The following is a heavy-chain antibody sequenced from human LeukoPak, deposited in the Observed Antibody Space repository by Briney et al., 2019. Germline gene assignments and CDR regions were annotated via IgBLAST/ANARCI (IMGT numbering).Heavy chain of an antibody. CDR1: GGTFSSYA. CDR2: IIPILGIA. J-gene: IGHJ4*02. Sequence: ASVKVSCKASGGTFSSYAISWVRQAPGQGLEWMGRIIPILGIANYAQKFQGRVTITADKSTSTAYMELSSLRSEDTAVYYCAREGGVDTAMVTADYWGQGTLVTVSS. CDR3: AREGGVDTAMVTADY. D-gene: IGHD5-18*01. V-gene: IGHV1-69*04.